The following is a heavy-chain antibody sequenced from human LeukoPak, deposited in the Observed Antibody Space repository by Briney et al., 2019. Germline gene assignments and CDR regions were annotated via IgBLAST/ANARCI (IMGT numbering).Heavy chain of an antibody. CDR2: IYYSGRT. V-gene: IGHV4-61*01. Sequence: SETLSLTCTVSGGSISSGSYYWSWIRQPPGKGLEWIGSIYYSGRTSFNGSLKTRITMPVDTSKNQFSLKLTSVTTADTAVYFCARDSAGDYWLDPWGQGTPVTVSS. D-gene: IGHD7-27*01. CDR3: ARDSAGDYWLDP. J-gene: IGHJ5*02. CDR1: GGSISSGSYY.